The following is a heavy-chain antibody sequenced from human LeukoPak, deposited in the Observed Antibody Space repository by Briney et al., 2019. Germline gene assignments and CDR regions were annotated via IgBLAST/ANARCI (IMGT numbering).Heavy chain of an antibody. CDR2: IKQDGSEK. CDR3: AKYIWFGDLLEAFDI. CDR1: GFTFSSYW. Sequence: GGSLRLSCAASGFTFSSYWMSWVRQAPGKGLEWVANIKQDGSEKYYVDSVKGRFTISRDNAKNSLYLQMNSLRAEDTALYYCAKYIWFGDLLEAFDIWGQGTMVTVSS. V-gene: IGHV3-7*03. D-gene: IGHD3-10*01. J-gene: IGHJ3*02.